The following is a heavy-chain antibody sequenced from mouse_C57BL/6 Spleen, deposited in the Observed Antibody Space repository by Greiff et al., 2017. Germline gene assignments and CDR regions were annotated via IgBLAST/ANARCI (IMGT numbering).Heavy chain of an antibody. CDR2: IRNKANGYTT. CDR3: ARWALSDFDY. Sequence: EVKLQESGGGLVQPGGSLSLSCAASGFTFTDYYMSWVRQPPGKALEWLGFIRNKANGYTTEYSASVKGRFTISRDNSQSILYLQMNALRAEDSATYYCARWALSDFDYWGQGTTLTVAS. J-gene: IGHJ2*01. V-gene: IGHV7-3*01. CDR1: GFTFTDYY.